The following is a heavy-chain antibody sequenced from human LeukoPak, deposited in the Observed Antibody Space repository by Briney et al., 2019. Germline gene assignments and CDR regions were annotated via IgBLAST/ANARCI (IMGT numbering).Heavy chain of an antibody. CDR2: ISYDGSNK. CDR1: GFTFSSYA. J-gene: IGHJ6*03. V-gene: IGHV3-30*04. CDR3: ARAGTTFHYYYYYYMDV. D-gene: IGHD1-1*01. Sequence: GGSLRLSCAASGFTFSSYAMHWVRQAPGKGLEWVAVISYDGSNKYYADSVEGRFTISRDNAKNSLYLQMNSLRAEDTAVYYCARAGTTFHYYYYYYMDVWGKGTTVTISS.